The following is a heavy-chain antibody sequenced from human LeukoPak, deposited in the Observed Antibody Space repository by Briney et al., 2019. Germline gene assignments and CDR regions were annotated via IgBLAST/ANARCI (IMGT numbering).Heavy chain of an antibody. V-gene: IGHV3-21*01. Sequence: GGSLRLSCAASGFTFTSYSMNWVRQAPGKGLEWVSSISSSSTYIYYADSVKGRFTISRDNAKNSLYLQMNSLRAEDTAVYYCARLGGPSSSFDYWGQGTLVTVSS. J-gene: IGHJ4*02. CDR3: ARLGGPSSSFDY. CDR2: ISSSSTYI. D-gene: IGHD3-16*01. CDR1: GFTFTSYS.